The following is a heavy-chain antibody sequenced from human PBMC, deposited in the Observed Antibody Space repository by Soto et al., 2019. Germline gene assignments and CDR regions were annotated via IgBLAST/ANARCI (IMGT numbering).Heavy chain of an antibody. CDR1: GGSISSGGYY. CDR2: TYYSGST. D-gene: IGHD2-2*01. Sequence: SETLSLTCTVSGGSISSGGYYWSWIRQHPGKGLEWIGYTYYSGSTYYNPSLKSRVTISVDTSKNQFSLKLSSVTAADTAVYYCARGDCSSTSCWYYYYGMDVWGQGTTVTVSS. J-gene: IGHJ6*02. CDR3: ARGDCSSTSCWYYYYGMDV. V-gene: IGHV4-31*03.